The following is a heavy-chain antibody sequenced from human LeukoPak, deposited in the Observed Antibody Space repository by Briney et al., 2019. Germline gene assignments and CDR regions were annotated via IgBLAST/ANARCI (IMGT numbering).Heavy chain of an antibody. Sequence: SQTLSLTCAISGDSVSSNSAAWNWIRQSPSRGLEWLGRTYYRSKWYNDYAVSVKSRITINPDTSKNQFSLQLNSVTPEDTAVYYCARGNEEDDYAWGSYRLVSWFDPWGQGTLVTVSS. CDR2: TYYRSKWYN. CDR1: GDSVSSNSAA. CDR3: ARGNEEDDYAWGSYRLVSWFDP. D-gene: IGHD3-16*02. V-gene: IGHV6-1*01. J-gene: IGHJ5*02.